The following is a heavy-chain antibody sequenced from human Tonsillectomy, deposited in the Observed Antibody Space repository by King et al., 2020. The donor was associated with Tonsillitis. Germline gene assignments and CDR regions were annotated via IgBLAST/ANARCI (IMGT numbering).Heavy chain of an antibody. Sequence: QLVQSGAEVKKPGASVKVSCKASGYTFTNYGFTWVRQAPGQGLEWMGWISAYNGNTNYAQKFQGRVTMTTNTSTSTAYMELRSLISDETALYFCARTSYYYDSSGFDYWGQGTLVTVSA. V-gene: IGHV1-18*01. CDR2: ISAYNGNT. CDR1: GYTFTNYG. CDR3: ARTSYYYDSSGFDY. D-gene: IGHD3-22*01. J-gene: IGHJ4*02.